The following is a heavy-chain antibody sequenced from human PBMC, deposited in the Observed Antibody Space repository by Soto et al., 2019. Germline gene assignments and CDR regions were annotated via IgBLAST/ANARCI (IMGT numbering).Heavy chain of an antibody. CDR1: GFTFSSYG. CDR2: ISYDGNNK. J-gene: IGHJ4*02. V-gene: IGHV3-30*18. Sequence: ESAGGVVQPGRSLRLSCAASGFTFSSYGMHWVRPAPGKGLEWVAVISYDGNNKYYADSVKGRFTISRDNFKNTLYLQMDSLRAEDTAMYYCAKDHLETTVTTPSYWGQGTLVTVSS. D-gene: IGHD4-17*01. CDR3: AKDHLETTVTTPSY.